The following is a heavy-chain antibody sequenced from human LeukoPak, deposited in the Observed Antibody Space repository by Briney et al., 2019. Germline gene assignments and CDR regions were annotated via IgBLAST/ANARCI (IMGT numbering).Heavy chain of an antibody. V-gene: IGHV4-4*07. CDR1: GASISESY. CDR3: ARSDCYGGNCYTFRFDR. CDR2: LYPGVTT. Sequence: SETLSLTCTVSGASISESYWSWIRQPAGKGLEWLGHLYPGVTTSYNASLRSRVAMSVDTSRNEISLTLTSVTGADTAVYYCARSDCYGGNCYTFRFDRWGQGTEVVVSS. D-gene: IGHD2-15*01. J-gene: IGHJ5*02.